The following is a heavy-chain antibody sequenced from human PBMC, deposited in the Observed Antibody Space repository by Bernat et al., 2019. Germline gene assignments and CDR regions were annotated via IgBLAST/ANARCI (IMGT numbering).Heavy chain of an antibody. D-gene: IGHD3-10*01. CDR2: VKSKADGGTT. J-gene: IGHJ4*02. CDR3: TTFGGY. CDR1: GFTFSTVW. Sequence: EVRLVESGGGLVKPGGSLRLSCAASGFTFSTVWMSWVRQAPGKGLEWVGRVKSKADGGTTDYAAPVKGRFTVSRDDSKTTVYLQMNSLKIEDTAVYYCTTFGGYWGQGVLVTVSS. V-gene: IGHV3-15*01.